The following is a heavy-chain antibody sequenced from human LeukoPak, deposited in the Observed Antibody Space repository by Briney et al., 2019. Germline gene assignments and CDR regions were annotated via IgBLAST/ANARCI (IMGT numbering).Heavy chain of an antibody. CDR2: MSPSGSGGST. CDR3: ARSSGWYFDY. J-gene: IGHJ4*02. Sequence: ASVKVSCKASGYTFTSYYMHWVRQAPGQELEWMGIMSPSGSGGSTSYAQKFQGRVTMTRDMSTSTVYMEVSSLRSEDTAVYYCARSSGWYFDYWGQGTLVTVSS. CDR1: GYTFTSYY. V-gene: IGHV1-46*01. D-gene: IGHD6-19*01.